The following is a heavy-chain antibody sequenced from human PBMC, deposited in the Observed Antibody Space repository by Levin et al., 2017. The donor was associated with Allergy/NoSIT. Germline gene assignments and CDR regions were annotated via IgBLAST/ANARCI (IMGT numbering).Heavy chain of an antibody. CDR3: AREVCTTSSCYALH. V-gene: IGHV3-66*01. Sequence: GESLKIPCAASGFTVSSDYMTWVRQAPGKGLEWVSVVYTGGNTYYADSVKGRFTISRDNSKNTLFLQMNRLRVEDTAVYYCAREVCTTSSCYALHWGQGTLVTVSS. CDR2: VYTGGNT. CDR1: GFTVSSDY. J-gene: IGHJ4*02. D-gene: IGHD2-2*01.